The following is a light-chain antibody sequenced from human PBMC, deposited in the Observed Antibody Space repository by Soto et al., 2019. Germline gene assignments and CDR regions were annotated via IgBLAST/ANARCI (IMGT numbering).Light chain of an antibody. J-gene: IGKJ4*01. CDR1: QDISNY. CDR3: QKYNTAPLT. CDR2: SAS. Sequence: DVQMTQSPSSLSASVGDRVTITCRASQDISNYLAWYQQKPGKVPELLIYSASTLQSGVPSRFSGSGSGTDITLTISTLQPEDVPTYYCQKYNTAPLTFGGGTKVEMK. V-gene: IGKV1-27*01.